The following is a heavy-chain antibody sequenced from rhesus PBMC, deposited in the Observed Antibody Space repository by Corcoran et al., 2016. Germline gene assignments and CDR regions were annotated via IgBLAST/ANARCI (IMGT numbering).Heavy chain of an antibody. V-gene: IGHV4S7*01. CDR3: VLQPYYNIWTGYSNGLDS. J-gene: IGHJ6*01. Sequence: QVQLQESGPGLVKPSETLSLTCAVSGGSIRDSDYWNWIRQPPGKGREGDGNIYGSSGNTYYNPSLKSRVTISKDTSKNQFSLKLSSVTAADTAVYYCVLQPYYNIWTGYSNGLDSWGQGVVVTVSS. D-gene: IGHD3-3*01. CDR2: IYGSSGNT. CDR1: GGSIRDSDY.